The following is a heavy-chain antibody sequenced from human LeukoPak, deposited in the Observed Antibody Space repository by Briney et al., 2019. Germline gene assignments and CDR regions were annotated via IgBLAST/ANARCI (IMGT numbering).Heavy chain of an antibody. D-gene: IGHD3-10*01. V-gene: IGHV3-23*01. CDR2: ISGRGGST. CDR3: AKEVGYYGSGSHYYYYYGMDV. Sequence: LTGGPQTLFCAPSGLPFSIYAMSWPPQAPGKALEWVSAISGRGGSTYYADSVKGRFTISRDNSKNTLYLQMNSLRAEDTAVYYCAKEVGYYGSGSHYYYYYGMDVWGQGTTVTVSS. CDR1: GLPFSIYA. J-gene: IGHJ6*02.